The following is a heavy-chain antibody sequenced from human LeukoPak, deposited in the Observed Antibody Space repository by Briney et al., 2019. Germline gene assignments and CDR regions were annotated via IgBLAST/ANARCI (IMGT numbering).Heavy chain of an antibody. V-gene: IGHV4-59*01. CDR2: IYCSGST. Sequence: SETLSLTCTVSGGSISSYYWSWIRQPPGKGLEWIGYIYCSGSTNYNPSLKSRVTISVDTSKNQFSLKLSSVTAADTAVYYCAKLQTAVVPAATLAFDSWGQGTLVAVSS. D-gene: IGHD2-2*01. J-gene: IGHJ4*02. CDR3: AKLQTAVVPAATLAFDS. CDR1: GGSISSYY.